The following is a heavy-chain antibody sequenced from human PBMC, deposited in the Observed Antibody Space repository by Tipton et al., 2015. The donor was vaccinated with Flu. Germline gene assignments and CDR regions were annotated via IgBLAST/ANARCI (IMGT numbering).Heavy chain of an antibody. D-gene: IGHD6-13*01. V-gene: IGHV3-21*01. CDR3: ASRSSSAY. J-gene: IGHJ4*02. CDR1: GFTFSSYW. CDR2: ISSSSSYI. Sequence: GSLRLSCAASGFTFSSYWMSWVRQAPGKGLEWVSSISSSSSYIYYADSVKGRFTISRDNAKNSLYLQMNSLRAEDTAVYYCASRSSSAYWGQGTLVTVSS.